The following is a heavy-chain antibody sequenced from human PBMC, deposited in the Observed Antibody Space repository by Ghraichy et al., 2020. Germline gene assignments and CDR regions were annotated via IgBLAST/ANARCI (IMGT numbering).Heavy chain of an antibody. J-gene: IGHJ6*02. CDR1: GGSISSYY. V-gene: IGHV4-59*01. CDR3: ARAKQWLSHYYGMDV. CDR2: IYYSGST. D-gene: IGHD6-19*01. Sequence: SETLSLTCTVSGGSISSYYWSWIRQPPGKGLEWIGYIYYSGSTNYNPSLKSRVTISVDTSKNQFSLKLSSVTAADTAVYYCARAKQWLSHYYGMDVWGQGTTVTVSS.